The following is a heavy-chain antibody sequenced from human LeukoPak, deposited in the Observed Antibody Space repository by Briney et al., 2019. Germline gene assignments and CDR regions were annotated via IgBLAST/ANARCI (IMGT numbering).Heavy chain of an antibody. V-gene: IGHV5-51*01. CDR1: GFTFTNSW. Sequence: GESLKISYKGSGFTFTNSWIGWVRQMPGKGLEWMGVIYAADSDTRYSPSFQGRVTISVDKSISTAYLQWSSLEASDTAVYFCARHTGSATIYYYYLYMDVWGTGTTVTVSS. CDR2: IYAADSDT. J-gene: IGHJ6*03. D-gene: IGHD4-11*01. CDR3: ARHTGSATIYYYYLYMDV.